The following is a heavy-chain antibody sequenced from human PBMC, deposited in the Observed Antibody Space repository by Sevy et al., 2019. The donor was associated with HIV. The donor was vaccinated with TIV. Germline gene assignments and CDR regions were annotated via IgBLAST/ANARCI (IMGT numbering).Heavy chain of an antibody. CDR2: IYSGGST. CDR3: ATSTAVPGVAEYFQH. V-gene: IGHV3-53*01. CDR1: GFIVSSNQ. J-gene: IGHJ1*01. D-gene: IGHD6-19*01. Sequence: GGSLRLSCTASGFIVSSNQMSWVRQAPGKGLEWDSVIYSGGSTDYADSVKGRFTISRDNSKNTLYLQMNSLRVEDTAVFFCATSTAVPGVAEYFQHWGQGTLVTVSS.